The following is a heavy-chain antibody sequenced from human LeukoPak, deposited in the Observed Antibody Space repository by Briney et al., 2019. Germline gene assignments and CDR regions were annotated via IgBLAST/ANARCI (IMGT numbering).Heavy chain of an antibody. Sequence: ASVKVSCKASGGTFSSYGINWVRQAPGQGLEWMGGIIPIFGTANYAQKFQGRVTITADKSTSTAYMELSSLRSEDTAVYYCASEGGPGTVPLCWGQGTLVTVSS. CDR1: GGTFSSYG. CDR2: IIPIFGTA. CDR3: ASEGGPGTVPLC. V-gene: IGHV1-69*06. D-gene: IGHD6-13*01. J-gene: IGHJ4*02.